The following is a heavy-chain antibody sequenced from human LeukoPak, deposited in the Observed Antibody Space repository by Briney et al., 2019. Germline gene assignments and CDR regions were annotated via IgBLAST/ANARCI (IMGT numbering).Heavy chain of an antibody. V-gene: IGHV4-39*02. J-gene: IGHJ4*02. CDR2: IHHSGIT. Sequence: SETLSLTCNVSGVSISGSLYFWGWIRQPPGKGLEWIGSIHHSGITYYNVSLKSRVTISVDTSTNHFSLNLDSVTAADTAVYFCARGFDNWGQGTLVTVSS. CDR3: ARGFDN. CDR1: GVSISGSLYF.